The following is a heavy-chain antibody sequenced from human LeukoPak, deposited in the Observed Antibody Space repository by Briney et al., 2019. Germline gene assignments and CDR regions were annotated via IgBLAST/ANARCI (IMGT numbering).Heavy chain of an antibody. CDR3: ARVVPRGIAAAGYFDY. J-gene: IGHJ4*02. V-gene: IGHV3-7*01. CDR2: TKQDGSEK. Sequence: GGSLRLSCAASGFTFSSYWMSWVRQAPGKGLEWVANTKQDGSEKYYVDSVKGRFTISRDNAKNSLYLQMNSLRAEDTAVYYCARVVPRGIAAAGYFDYWGQGTLVTVSS. CDR1: GFTFSSYW. D-gene: IGHD6-13*01.